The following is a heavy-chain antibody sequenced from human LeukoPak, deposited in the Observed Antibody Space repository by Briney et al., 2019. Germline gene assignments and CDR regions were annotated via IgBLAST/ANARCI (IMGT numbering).Heavy chain of an antibody. V-gene: IGHV1-69*13. CDR2: IIPTFGTA. D-gene: IGHD6-13*01. J-gene: IGHJ4*02. CDR1: GGTFSSYA. Sequence: ASVKVSCKASGGTFSSYAISWVRQAPGQGLEWMGGIIPTFGTANYAQKFQGRVTITADESTSTAYMELSSLRSEDTAVYYCARGGVVAAAVEFDYWGQGTLVTVSS. CDR3: ARGGVVAAAVEFDY.